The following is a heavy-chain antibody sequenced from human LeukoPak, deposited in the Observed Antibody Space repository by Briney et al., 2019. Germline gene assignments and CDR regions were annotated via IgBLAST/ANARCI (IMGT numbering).Heavy chain of an antibody. J-gene: IGHJ4*02. CDR1: GFTFSSYW. CDR3: AREPYGDFFDY. V-gene: IGHV3-7*03. D-gene: IGHD4-17*01. Sequence: AGGSLRLSCAASGFTFSSYWMSWVRQAPGEGLEWVANIKQDGSDKYYVGSVKGRFTISRDNAKNSLYLQMNSLRAEDTAVYYCAREPYGDFFDYWGQGTLVTVSS. CDR2: IKQDGSDK.